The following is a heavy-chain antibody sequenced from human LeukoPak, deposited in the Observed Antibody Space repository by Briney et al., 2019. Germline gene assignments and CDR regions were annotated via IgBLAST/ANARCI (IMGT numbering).Heavy chain of an antibody. CDR2: IKQDGSEK. CDR1: GFTFSSYW. CDR3: AKGYSGYCTINNCYPPDD. D-gene: IGHD2-2*01. Sequence: GGSLRLSCAASGFTFSSYWRSWVRQAPGKGLEWVANIKQDGSEKYYVDSVKGRFTISRDSSKNTLYLQMNSLRAEDTALYYCAKGYSGYCTINNCYPPDDWGQGTLVTVSS. V-gene: IGHV3-7*01. J-gene: IGHJ4*02.